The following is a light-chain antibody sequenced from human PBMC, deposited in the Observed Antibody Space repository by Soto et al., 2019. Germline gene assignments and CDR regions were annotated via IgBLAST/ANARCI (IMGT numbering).Light chain of an antibody. V-gene: IGKV1-33*01. CDR2: DAS. CDR1: QDISNY. Sequence: DIQMTQSPSSLSASVGDRVTITCQASQDISNYLNWYQQKPGKAPKLLIYDASNLETGVPSRFSGSGSGTDFTFTISSVQPEDIATYYCHQYDNLPLTFGGGTKVEIK. J-gene: IGKJ4*01. CDR3: HQYDNLPLT.